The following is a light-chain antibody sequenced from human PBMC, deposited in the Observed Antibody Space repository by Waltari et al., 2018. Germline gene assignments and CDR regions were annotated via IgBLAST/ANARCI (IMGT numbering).Light chain of an antibody. Sequence: DIVMTQSPDTLAVSLGERATIHCKSSQSIFCTSNNKTYLAWYQQKPGQPPQLLIHWASTRESGVPDRFSGSGSGTDFSLTISSLQAEDVALYYCQQYFSSPLTFGGGTKVEIK. CDR3: QQYFSSPLT. J-gene: IGKJ4*01. V-gene: IGKV4-1*01. CDR2: WAS. CDR1: QSIFCTSNNKTY.